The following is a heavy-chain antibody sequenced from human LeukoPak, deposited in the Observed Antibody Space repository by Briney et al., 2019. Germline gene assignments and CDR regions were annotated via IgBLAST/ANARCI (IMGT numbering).Heavy chain of an antibody. CDR1: GGSISTYF. J-gene: IGHJ5*02. CDR3: GRWDGKWFDP. D-gene: IGHD1-1*01. V-gene: IGHV4-59*01. CDR2: IYYSGST. Sequence: PSEALSLTCTVSGGSISTYFWSWIRQPPGKGLEWIGYIYYSGSTNYNPSLKSRVTISVDTSKNQFSLKLSSVTAADTAVYYCGRWDGKWFDPWGQGTLVTVSS.